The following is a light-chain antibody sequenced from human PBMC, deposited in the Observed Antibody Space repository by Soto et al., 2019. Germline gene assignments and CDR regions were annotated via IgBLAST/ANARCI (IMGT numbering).Light chain of an antibody. CDR2: GVS. Sequence: IVLTQSPGTLSLSPGERGTLSCRASESVTSSSIAWYQQKLGQAPRHLIYGVSIRATGIPDRFRGSGSGTDFTLTISRLEPEDFAVYYCQQYARSPSTFGQGTNLEIK. V-gene: IGKV3-20*01. CDR1: ESVTSSS. CDR3: QQYARSPST. J-gene: IGKJ2*01.